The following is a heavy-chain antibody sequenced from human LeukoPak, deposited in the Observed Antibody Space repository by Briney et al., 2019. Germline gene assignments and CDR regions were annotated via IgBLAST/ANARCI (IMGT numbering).Heavy chain of an antibody. V-gene: IGHV3-30-3*01. D-gene: IGHD2-15*01. CDR1: GFTFSSYA. CDR3: ARSPVVVAATNRPFDY. CDR2: ISYDGSNK. J-gene: IGHJ4*02. Sequence: QPGRSLRLSCAASGFTFSSYAMHWVRQAPGKGLEWVAVISYDGSNKYYADSVKGRFTISRDNSKNTLYLQMNSLRAEDTAVYYCARSPVVVAATNRPFDYWGQGTLVTVFS.